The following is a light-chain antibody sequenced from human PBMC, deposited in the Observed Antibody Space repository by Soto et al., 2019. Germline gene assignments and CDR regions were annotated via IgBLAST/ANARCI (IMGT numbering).Light chain of an antibody. CDR3: QQYNNSPLT. V-gene: IGKV3-15*01. CDR2: GAS. J-gene: IGKJ5*01. CDR1: QSVSSN. Sequence: EKVMTQSPATLSVSPGERATLSCRAGQSVSSNLAWYQQKPGQAPRLLIYGASSRATGIPVRFSGSGSGTEFTLTISSLQSEDFAVYSCQQYNNSPLTFGQGTRLEMK.